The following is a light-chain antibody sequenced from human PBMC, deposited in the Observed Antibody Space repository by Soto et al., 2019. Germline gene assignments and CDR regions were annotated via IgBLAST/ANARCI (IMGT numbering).Light chain of an antibody. Sequence: DIEMTQSPSTLSASVGDRVTITCRASQSISNWLAWHQQKPGKAPKLLIYKASTLESGVPSRFSGSGSGTEFTLTISSLRPDDFATYYCQQYNSYRTFGQGTKVDNK. CDR1: QSISNW. J-gene: IGKJ1*01. V-gene: IGKV1-5*03. CDR3: QQYNSYRT. CDR2: KAS.